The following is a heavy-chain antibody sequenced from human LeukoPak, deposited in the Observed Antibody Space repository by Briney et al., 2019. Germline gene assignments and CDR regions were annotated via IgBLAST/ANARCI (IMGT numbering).Heavy chain of an antibody. Sequence: GGSLRLSCAASGFTFSNHWMHWVRQAPGKGLEWVSYISSSSSYTNYAHSVKGRFTISRDNAKKSLFLQMNSLRVEDTAVYYCARTMGSTASYNYYGMDVWGRGATVTVSS. CDR1: GFTFSNHW. V-gene: IGHV3-11*03. D-gene: IGHD1-26*01. J-gene: IGHJ6*02. CDR3: ARTMGSTASYNYYGMDV. CDR2: ISSSSSYT.